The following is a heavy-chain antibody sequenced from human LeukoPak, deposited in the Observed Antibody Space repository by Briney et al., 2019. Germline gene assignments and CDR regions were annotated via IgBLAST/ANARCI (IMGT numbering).Heavy chain of an antibody. Sequence: GASVKVSCKASGYTFTTYFMHWVRQAPGQGLEWMGWINPYSGGTDSAQKFKGRVTMTRDTSISTVYMELSRLRSDDTAVYYCARDTYTSSWYHYAFDIWGQGTMVTVSS. J-gene: IGHJ3*02. CDR1: GYTFTTYF. CDR3: ARDTYTSSWYHYAFDI. V-gene: IGHV1-2*02. CDR2: INPYSGGT. D-gene: IGHD6-13*01.